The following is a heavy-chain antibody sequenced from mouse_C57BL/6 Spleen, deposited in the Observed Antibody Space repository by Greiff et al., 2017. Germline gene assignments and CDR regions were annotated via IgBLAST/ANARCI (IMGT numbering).Heavy chain of an antibody. CDR3: ARYYEKGRRREAMDE. CDR1: GYTFTSYW. V-gene: IGHV1-69*01. CDR2: IDPSDSYT. Sequence: QVQLQQPGAELVMPGASVKLSCKASGYTFTSYWMHWVKQRPGQGLEWIGEIDPSDSYTNYNQKFKGKSTLTVDKSSSTAYMQLSSLTSEDSAVYYWARYYEKGRRREAMDEWGKG. J-gene: IGHJ4*01. D-gene: IGHD2-4*01.